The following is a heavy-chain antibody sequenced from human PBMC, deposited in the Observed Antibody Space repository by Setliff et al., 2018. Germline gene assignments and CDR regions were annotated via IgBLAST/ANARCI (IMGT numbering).Heavy chain of an antibody. J-gene: IGHJ6*03. V-gene: IGHV1-69*05. CDR3: AREKVVVVSATSYHYYMDV. CDR2: IIPLFGTT. Sequence: ASVKVSCKASGYRFSNIGISWVRQAPGQGLEWMGGIIPLFGTTNYAQEFQGRVTITTDESTNTAYMELSSLRSEDTAMYYCAREKVVVVSATSYHYYMDVWGKGTTVTVSS. CDR1: GYRFSNIG. D-gene: IGHD2-15*01.